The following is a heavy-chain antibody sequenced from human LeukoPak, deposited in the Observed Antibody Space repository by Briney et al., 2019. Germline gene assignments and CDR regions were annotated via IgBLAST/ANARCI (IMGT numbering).Heavy chain of an antibody. Sequence: ASVKVSCKASGYTFTSYDINWVRQATGQGLEWMGWMNPNSGNTGYAQKFQGRVTITRNTSISTAYMELSGLRSEDTAVYYCARAAATLDYYYYMDVWGKGTTVTVSS. D-gene: IGHD1-26*01. CDR3: ARAAATLDYYYYMDV. CDR2: MNPNSGNT. CDR1: GYTFTSYD. J-gene: IGHJ6*03. V-gene: IGHV1-8*03.